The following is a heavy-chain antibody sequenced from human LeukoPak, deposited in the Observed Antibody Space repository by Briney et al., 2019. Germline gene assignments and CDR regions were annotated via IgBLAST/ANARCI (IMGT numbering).Heavy chain of an antibody. Sequence: GGTLRLSCAASGFTFSSHGMNWVRQAPGKGLVWVSRINSDGSSTSYADSVKGRFTISRDNAKNTLYLQMNSLRAEDTAVYYCAKEVGVGGYDYWGQGTLVTVSS. V-gene: IGHV3-74*01. CDR2: INSDGSST. D-gene: IGHD3-10*01. CDR1: GFTFSSHG. CDR3: AKEVGVGGYDY. J-gene: IGHJ4*02.